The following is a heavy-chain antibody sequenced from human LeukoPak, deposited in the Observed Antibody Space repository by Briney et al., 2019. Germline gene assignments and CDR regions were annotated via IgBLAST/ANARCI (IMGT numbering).Heavy chain of an antibody. CDR1: GGSISSSSYY. D-gene: IGHD3-22*01. Sequence: PSETLSLTCTVSGGSISSSSYYWGWIRQPPGEGLEWIGSIYYSGSTYYNPSLKSRVTISVDTSKNQFSLKLSSVTAADTAVYYCARHEYYYDSSGLSGFDYWGQGTLVTVSS. V-gene: IGHV4-39*01. J-gene: IGHJ4*02. CDR2: IYYSGST. CDR3: ARHEYYYDSSGLSGFDY.